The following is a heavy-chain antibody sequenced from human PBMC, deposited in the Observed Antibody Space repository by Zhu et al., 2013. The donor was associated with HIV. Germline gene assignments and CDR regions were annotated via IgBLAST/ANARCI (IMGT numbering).Heavy chain of an antibody. CDR3: ARGLRFWGSPRKVYFDS. Sequence: QVQLVQSGAEVRRPGSSVKVSCKASGGSFSGYSFSWVRQAPGQGLEWMGGIIPIFGTINYAQRFQGRVTITADESTSTAYMELSSLRSEDTAIYYCARGLRFWGSPRKVYFDSWGPGNPGHRLL. CDR2: IIPIFGTI. CDR1: GGSFSGYS. D-gene: IGHD3-16*01. V-gene: IGHV1-69*12. J-gene: IGHJ4*02.